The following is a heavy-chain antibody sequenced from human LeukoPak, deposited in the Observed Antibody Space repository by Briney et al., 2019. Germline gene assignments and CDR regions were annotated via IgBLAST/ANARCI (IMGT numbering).Heavy chain of an antibody. CDR1: GYTFTVYY. Sequence: ASVKVSCKASGYTFTVYYMHWVRQAPGQGLEWMGWINPNSGGTNYAQKFQGRVTMTRDTSISTAYMELSRLRSDDTAVYYCARGPQGEYYYDSSGYYFHWGQGTLVTVSS. J-gene: IGHJ4*02. CDR2: INPNSGGT. CDR3: ARGPQGEYYYDSSGYYFH. D-gene: IGHD3-22*01. V-gene: IGHV1-2*02.